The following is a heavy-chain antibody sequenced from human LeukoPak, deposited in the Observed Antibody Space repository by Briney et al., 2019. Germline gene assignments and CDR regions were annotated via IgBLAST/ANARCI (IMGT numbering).Heavy chain of an antibody. Sequence: GGSLRLSCAASGFTFSTYGMHWVRQAPGKGLEWVAFIRYDGSNKYYADSVKGRFTISRDNSKNTLYLQMNSLRAEDTPVHYCAKDHYYGDYADYWGQGTLVTVSS. J-gene: IGHJ4*02. CDR1: GFTFSTYG. CDR2: IRYDGSNK. CDR3: AKDHYYGDYADY. V-gene: IGHV3-30*02. D-gene: IGHD4-17*01.